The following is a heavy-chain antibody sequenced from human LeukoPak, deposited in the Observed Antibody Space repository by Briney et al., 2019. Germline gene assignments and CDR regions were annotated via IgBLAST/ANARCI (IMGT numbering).Heavy chain of an antibody. V-gene: IGHV4-39*07. CDR2: IYYSGST. D-gene: IGHD5-24*01. CDR3: ARVCLAPIEMATTLDY. CDR1: GGSISSSSYY. J-gene: IGHJ4*02. Sequence: SETLSLTCTVSGGSISSSSYYWGWIRQPPGKGLEWIGSIYYSGSTYYNPSLKSRVTISVDTSKNQLSLKLSSVTAADTAVYYCARVCLAPIEMATTLDYWGQGTLVTVSS.